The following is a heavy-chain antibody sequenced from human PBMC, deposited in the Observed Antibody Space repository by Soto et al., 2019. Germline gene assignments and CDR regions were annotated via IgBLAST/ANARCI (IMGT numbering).Heavy chain of an antibody. D-gene: IGHD3-10*01. CDR2: IIPIFGTA. J-gene: IGHJ6*02. CDR1: GGTFSSYA. V-gene: IGHV1-69*13. CDR3: ARNRADTYYGSGFYYYGMDV. Sequence: ASVKVSCKASGGTFSSYAISWVRQAPGQGLEWMGGIIPIFGTANYAQKFQGRVTITADESTSTAYMELSSLRSEDTAVYYCARNRADTYYGSGFYYYGMDVWGQGTTVTVSS.